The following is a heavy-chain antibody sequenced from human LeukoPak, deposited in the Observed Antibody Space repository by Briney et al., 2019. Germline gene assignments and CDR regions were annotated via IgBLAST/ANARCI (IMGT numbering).Heavy chain of an antibody. CDR3: ARDGEYSGYDSGLFDY. Sequence: PGGSLRLSCAASGFTFSSYAMHWVRQAPGKGLEWVAVISYDGSNKYYADSVKGRFTISRDNSENTLYLQMNSLRAEDTAVYYCARDGEYSGYDSGLFDYWGQGTLVTVSS. CDR2: ISYDGSNK. D-gene: IGHD5-12*01. CDR1: GFTFSSYA. J-gene: IGHJ4*02. V-gene: IGHV3-30-3*01.